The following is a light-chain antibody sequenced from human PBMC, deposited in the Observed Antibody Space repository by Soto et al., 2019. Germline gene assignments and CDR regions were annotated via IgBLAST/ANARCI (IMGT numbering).Light chain of an antibody. CDR3: LSYTTSSSYV. CDR1: SSDVGAYNR. CDR2: EVS. J-gene: IGLJ1*01. V-gene: IGLV2-14*01. Sequence: QSALTQPASVSGSPGQSITISCTGTSSDVGAYNRVSWYQQHSGKAPKLMIYEVSNRPSGVSNRFSASKSGNTASLTIPGLQAEDEADYYCLSYTTSSSYVFGTGTKGTVL.